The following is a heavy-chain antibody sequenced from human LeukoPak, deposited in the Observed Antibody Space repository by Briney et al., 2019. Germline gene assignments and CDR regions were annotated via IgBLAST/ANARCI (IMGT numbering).Heavy chain of an antibody. D-gene: IGHD6-13*01. CDR1: GYTFTSYG. CDR3: ASSQIGSIAAADPFDY. J-gene: IGHJ4*02. Sequence: ASVKVSCKASGYTFTSYGISWVRQAPGQGLEWMGWISAYNGNTNYAQKLQGRVTMTTDTSTSTAYMELRSLRSDDTAVYYCASSQIGSIAAADPFDYWGQGTLVTVSS. CDR2: ISAYNGNT. V-gene: IGHV1-18*01.